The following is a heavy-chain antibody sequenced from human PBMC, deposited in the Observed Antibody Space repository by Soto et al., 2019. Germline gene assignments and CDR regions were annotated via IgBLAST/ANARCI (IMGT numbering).Heavy chain of an antibody. CDR3: ARATSSGYYYAD. D-gene: IGHD3-22*01. CDR2: IYYSGST. J-gene: IGHJ4*02. CDR1: GGSIYSGGYY. Sequence: QVQLQESGPRLVKPSQTLSLTYTVSGGSIYSGGYYWSWIRQHPGKGLEWIGYIYYSGSTYYNPSLQSRVTISLDTAKNQFSLKLSSVTAADTAVYFCARATSSGYYYADWGPGTLVTVSS. V-gene: IGHV4-31*03.